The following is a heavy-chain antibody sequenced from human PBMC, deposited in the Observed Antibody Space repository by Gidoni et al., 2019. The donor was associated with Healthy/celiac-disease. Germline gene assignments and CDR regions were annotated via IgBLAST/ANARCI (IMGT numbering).Heavy chain of an antibody. D-gene: IGHD3-10*01. Sequence: EVQLVHSGAEAKKLGVTLRFSCKGSGYSLTSYWISWVRQMPGKGLEWMGRIDPGDSYTSYSPSFQGHVTNSADKAVSTACLQWSGLKASDTAMYYYARLGVAHDYWGQGTLVTVSS. V-gene: IGHV5-10-1*03. CDR1: GYSLTSYW. CDR3: ARLGVAHDY. J-gene: IGHJ4*02. CDR2: IDPGDSYT.